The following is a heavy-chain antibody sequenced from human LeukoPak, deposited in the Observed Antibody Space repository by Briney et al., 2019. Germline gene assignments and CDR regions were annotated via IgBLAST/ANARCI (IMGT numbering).Heavy chain of an antibody. Sequence: GGSLRLSCAASGFTFSSYSMNWVRQAPGKGLEWVSSISSSSSYIYYADSVKGRFTISRDNSKNTLYLQMNSLRAEDTAVYYCAIPRRYYYVNWGQGTLVTVSS. CDR3: AIPRRYYYVN. V-gene: IGHV3-21*04. CDR1: GFTFSSYS. J-gene: IGHJ4*02. CDR2: ISSSSSYI. D-gene: IGHD3-10*02.